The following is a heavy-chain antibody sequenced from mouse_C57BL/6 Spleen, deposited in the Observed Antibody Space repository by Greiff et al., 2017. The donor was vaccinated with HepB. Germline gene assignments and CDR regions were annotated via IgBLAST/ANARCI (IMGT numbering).Heavy chain of an antibody. D-gene: IGHD2-5*01. CDR2: IYPGDGDT. CDR1: GYAFSSSW. V-gene: IGHV1-82*01. CDR3: ALAYYSNYGVDY. Sequence: QVQLQQSGPELVKPGASVKISCKASGYAFSSSWMNWVKQRPGKGLEWIGRIYPGDGDTNYNGKFKGKATLTADKSSSTAYMQLSSLTSEDSAVYFCALAYYSNYGVDYWGQGTSVTVSS. J-gene: IGHJ4*01.